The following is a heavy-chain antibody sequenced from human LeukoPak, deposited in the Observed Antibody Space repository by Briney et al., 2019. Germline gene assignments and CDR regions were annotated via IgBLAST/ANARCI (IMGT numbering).Heavy chain of an antibody. CDR2: IYSGGST. CDR1: GFTVSSNY. D-gene: IGHD3-16*02. Sequence: GGSLRLSCAASGFTVSSNYMSWVRQASGKGLEWVSVIYSGGSTYYADSVKGRFTISRDNSKNTLYLQMNSLRAEDTAVYYCARDRGLGELSFLQNYYYYYGMDVWGQGTTVTVSS. CDR3: ARDRGLGELSFLQNYYYYYGMDV. J-gene: IGHJ6*02. V-gene: IGHV3-66*01.